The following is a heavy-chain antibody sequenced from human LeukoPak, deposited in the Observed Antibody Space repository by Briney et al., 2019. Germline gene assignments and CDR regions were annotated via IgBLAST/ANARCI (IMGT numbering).Heavy chain of an antibody. Sequence: PGGALSLTRATPRFPFRNNRESCGPPAPGKGPGWVGRIKSKTDGGTTDYAAPVKGRFTISRDDSKNTLYLQMNSLKTEDTAVYYCTTGLRAADTNWGLGTLVTVSS. CDR1: RFPFRNNR. CDR2: IKSKTDGGTT. V-gene: IGHV3-15*01. J-gene: IGHJ4*02. D-gene: IGHD6-13*01. CDR3: TTGLRAADTN.